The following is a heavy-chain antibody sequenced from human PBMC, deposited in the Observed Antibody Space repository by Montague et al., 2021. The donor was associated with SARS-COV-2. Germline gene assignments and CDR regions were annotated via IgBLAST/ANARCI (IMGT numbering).Heavy chain of an antibody. D-gene: IGHD2-21*02. CDR1: GSFISSSY. CDR2: IYRSGNT. J-gene: IGHJ6*02. V-gene: IGHV4-59*01. Sequence: SETLSLTCTVPGSFISSSYWSWIRQPPGKGLEWIGYIYRSGNTNYNPSLKSLVTISIDTSMNQFSLSLSSMTAADTAVYFCARDLLPPRTAIKTNFFGLDVWGQGTTVIVSS. CDR3: ARDLLPPRTAIKTNFFGLDV.